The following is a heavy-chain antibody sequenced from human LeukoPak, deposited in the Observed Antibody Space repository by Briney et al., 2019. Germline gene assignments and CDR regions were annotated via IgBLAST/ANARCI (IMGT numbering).Heavy chain of an antibody. D-gene: IGHD6-6*01. CDR1: GGSISSGGYY. J-gene: IGHJ4*02. V-gene: IGHV4-61*08. CDR2: IYYSGST. Sequence: PSETLSLTCAVSGGSISSGGYYWSWIRQPPGKGLEWIGYIYYSGSTNYNPSLKSRVTISVDTSKNQFSLKLSSVTAADTAVYYCARRAYSTSSDYWGQGTLVTVSS. CDR3: ARRAYSTSSDY.